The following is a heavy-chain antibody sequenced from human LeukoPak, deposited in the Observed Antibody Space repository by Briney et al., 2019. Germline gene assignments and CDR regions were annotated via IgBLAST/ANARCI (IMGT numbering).Heavy chain of an antibody. CDR1: GGSFSGYY. V-gene: IGHV4-34*01. CDR3: ARGVATVVTPTSQIDY. J-gene: IGHJ4*02. CDR2: INHSGST. Sequence: SETLSLTCAVYGGSFSGYYWSWIRQPPGKGLEWIGEINHSGSTNYNPSLKSRVTISVDTSKNQFSLKLSSVTTADTAVYYCARGVATVVTPTSQIDYWGQGTLVTVSS. D-gene: IGHD4-23*01.